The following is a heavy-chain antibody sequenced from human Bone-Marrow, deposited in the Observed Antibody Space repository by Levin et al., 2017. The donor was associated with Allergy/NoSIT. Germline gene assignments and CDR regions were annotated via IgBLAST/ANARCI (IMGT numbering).Heavy chain of an antibody. CDR2: IKQDGSEK. Sequence: PGGSLRLSCAASGFTFSSYWMSWVRQAPGKGLEWVANIKQDGSEKYYVDSVKGRFTISRDNAKNSLYLQMNSLRAEDTAVYYCARGLSAAANWFDPWGQGTLVTVSS. V-gene: IGHV3-7*01. CDR1: GFTFSSYW. D-gene: IGHD2-2*01. CDR3: ARGLSAAANWFDP. J-gene: IGHJ5*02.